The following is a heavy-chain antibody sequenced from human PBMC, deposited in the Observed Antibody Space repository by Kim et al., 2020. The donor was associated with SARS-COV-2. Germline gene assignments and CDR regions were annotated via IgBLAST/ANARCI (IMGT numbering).Heavy chain of an antibody. D-gene: IGHD3-22*01. J-gene: IGHJ4*02. CDR3: TRRNYYDSRTDYFDY. CDR2: T. Sequence: TAYAASVKGRFTIARDDSKNTAYLQMNSLKTGDTAVYYCTRRNYYDSRTDYFDYWGQGTLVTVSS. V-gene: IGHV3-73*01.